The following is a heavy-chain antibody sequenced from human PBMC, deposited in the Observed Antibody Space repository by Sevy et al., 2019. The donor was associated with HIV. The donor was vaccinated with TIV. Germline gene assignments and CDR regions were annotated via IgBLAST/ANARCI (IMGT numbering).Heavy chain of an antibody. CDR2: IRSSNTI. Sequence: GGSLRLSCAASGFTFSDYTMSWIRQAPGKGLEWVSYIRSSNTIYYADSVKGRFTISRDNAKNSLYLQMNSLRAEDTAVYYCARDFKGSGNYYCKYYFDYWGQGTLVTVSS. CDR3: ARDFKGSGNYYCKYYFDY. CDR1: GFTFSDYT. D-gene: IGHD3-10*01. J-gene: IGHJ4*02. V-gene: IGHV3-11*01.